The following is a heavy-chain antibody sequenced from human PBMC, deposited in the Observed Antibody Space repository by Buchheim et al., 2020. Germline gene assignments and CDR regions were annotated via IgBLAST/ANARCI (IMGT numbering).Heavy chain of an antibody. J-gene: IGHJ4*02. D-gene: IGHD1-26*01. CDR2: IYYSGIT. V-gene: IGHV4-61*08. CDR1: SGSVTSGVYY. Sequence: QVQLQESGPGLVKPSETLSLTCSVSSGSVTSGVYYWSWIRQPPGKGLEWIGYIYYSGITYYNSSLKSRVTMSLDPSKYQFSLKLNSVTAADTALYYCARIFSGDYALDFWGQGIL. CDR3: ARIFSGDYALDF.